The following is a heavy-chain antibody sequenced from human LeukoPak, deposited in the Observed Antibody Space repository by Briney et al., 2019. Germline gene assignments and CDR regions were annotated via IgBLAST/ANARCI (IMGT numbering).Heavy chain of an antibody. CDR2: IKSKTDGGTT. CDR1: GFTFSNAW. J-gene: IGHJ4*02. V-gene: IGHV3-15*01. Sequence: GGSLRLSCAASGFTFSNAWMSWVRQAPGKGLECVGRIKSKTDGGTTDYAAPVKGRFTISRDDSKNTLYLQMNSLKTEDTAVYYCTTETGTSIYFDYWGQGTLVTVSS. D-gene: IGHD1-1*01. CDR3: TTETGTSIYFDY.